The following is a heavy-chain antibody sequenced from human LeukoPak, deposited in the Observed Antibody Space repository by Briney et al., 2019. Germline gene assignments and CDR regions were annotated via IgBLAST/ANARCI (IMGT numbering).Heavy chain of an antibody. CDR2: IYYSGST. V-gene: IGHV4-59*01. J-gene: IGHJ6*03. D-gene: IGHD2-15*01. Sequence: SETLSLTCTVSGGSISSYYWSWIRQPPGKGLEWIGYIYYSGSTNYNPSLKSRVTISVGTSKNQFSLKLSSVTAADTAVYYCARARIVVVVAATRNYYYYYMDVWGKGTTVTVSS. CDR1: GGSISSYY. CDR3: ARARIVVVVAATRNYYYYYMDV.